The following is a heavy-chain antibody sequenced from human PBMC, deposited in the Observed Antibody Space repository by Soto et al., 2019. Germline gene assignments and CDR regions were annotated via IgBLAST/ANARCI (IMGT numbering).Heavy chain of an antibody. J-gene: IGHJ6*02. CDR1: GGSFSGYY. CDR3: ARGELYDYGDDTPVYCGMDV. D-gene: IGHD4-17*01. V-gene: IGHV4-34*01. CDR2: INHSGST. Sequence: SETLSLTCAVYGGSFSGYYWSWIRQPPGKGLEWLGEINHSGSTTYNPSLKSRVTISVDTPKNQFSLKLSSVTAAETAVYYCARGELYDYGDDTPVYCGMDVWGQVTTVTVSS.